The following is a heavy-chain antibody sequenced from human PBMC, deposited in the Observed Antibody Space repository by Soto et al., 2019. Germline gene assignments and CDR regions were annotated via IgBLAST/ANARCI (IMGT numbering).Heavy chain of an antibody. Sequence: ASVKVSCKASGYTLTGYYMHWVRQAPGQGLEWMGWINPNSGGTNYAQKFQGRVTMTRDTSISTAYMELSRLRSDDTAVYYCARQNSILRFLEWLFGYWGQGTLVTVSS. V-gene: IGHV1-2*02. CDR2: INPNSGGT. J-gene: IGHJ4*02. D-gene: IGHD3-3*01. CDR1: GYTLTGYY. CDR3: ARQNSILRFLEWLFGY.